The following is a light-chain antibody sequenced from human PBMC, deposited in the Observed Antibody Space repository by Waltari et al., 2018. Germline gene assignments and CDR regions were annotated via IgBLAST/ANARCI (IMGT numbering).Light chain of an antibody. CDR2: DAS. J-gene: IGKJ3*01. V-gene: IGKV1-33*01. Sequence: DIQLTQSPSSLSASVGDRVTITCRASQDISNYLNWYQQKPGKAPKLLIYDASNLEIGVPSRFSGSQSGTDFTLTINSLLPEDVATYYCQRYDNLPVFAFGPGTKVDVK. CDR1: QDISNY. CDR3: QRYDNLPVFA.